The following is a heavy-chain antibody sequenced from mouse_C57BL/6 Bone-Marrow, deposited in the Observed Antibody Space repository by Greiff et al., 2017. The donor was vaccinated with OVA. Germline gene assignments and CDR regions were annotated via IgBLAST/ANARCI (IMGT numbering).Heavy chain of an antibody. CDR3: TTGPHYYAMDY. J-gene: IGHJ4*01. V-gene: IGHV14-4*01. Sequence: VVESGAELVRPGASVKLSCTASGFNIKDDYMHWVKQRPEQGLEWIGWIDPENGDTEYASKFQGKATITADTSSNTAYLQLSSLTSEDTAVYYCTTGPHYYAMDYWGQGTSVTVSS. CDR1: GFNIKDDY. CDR2: IDPENGDT.